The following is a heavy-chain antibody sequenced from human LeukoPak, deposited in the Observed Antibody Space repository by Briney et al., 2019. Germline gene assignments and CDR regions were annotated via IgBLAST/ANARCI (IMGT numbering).Heavy chain of an antibody. V-gene: IGHV3-7*01. CDR3: ASTRLPH. CDR1: GFTVSSTY. Sequence: GGSLRLSCAASGFTVSSTYMSWVRQAPGKGLEWVANIKQDGSEKYYVDSVKGRFTISRDNAKNSLYLQMNSLRAEDTAVYYCASTRLPHWGQGTLVTVSS. D-gene: IGHD4-11*01. J-gene: IGHJ4*02. CDR2: IKQDGSEK.